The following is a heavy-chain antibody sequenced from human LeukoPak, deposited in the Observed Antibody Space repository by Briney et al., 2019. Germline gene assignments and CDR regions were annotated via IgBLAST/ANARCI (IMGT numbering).Heavy chain of an antibody. Sequence: GSLTRSGAACGFTFSSYGMHWVRQAPGKGLEWVAFIRYDGSNKYYADSVKGRFTISRDNSKNTLYLQMNSLREEDMGFYFCARAVRAPGTPENGFDLWGQGTMVTVSS. CDR2: IRYDGSNK. J-gene: IGHJ3*01. CDR3: ARAVRAPGTPENGFDL. CDR1: GFTFSSYG. V-gene: IGHV3-30*02. D-gene: IGHD6-13*01.